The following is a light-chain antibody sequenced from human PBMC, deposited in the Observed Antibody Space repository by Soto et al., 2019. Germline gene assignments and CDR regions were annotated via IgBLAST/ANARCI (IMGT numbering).Light chain of an antibody. J-gene: IGLJ2*01. CDR2: VGTGGIVG. CDR3: GAYRGSWSNFVSVV. CDR1: SGYSNYK. Sequence: QLVLTQPPSASASLGASVTLTCTLSSGYSNYKVDWYQQRPGKGPRFVMRVGTGGIVGSKGDGSPDRFSVLGSGLNRYLTIKNIQEEDESDYHCGAYRGSWSNFVSVVFGGGTKLTVL. V-gene: IGLV9-49*01.